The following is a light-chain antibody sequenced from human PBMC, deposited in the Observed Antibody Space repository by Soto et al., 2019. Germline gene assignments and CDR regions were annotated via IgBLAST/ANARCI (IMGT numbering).Light chain of an antibody. CDR1: SSDVGGYNY. CDR3: SSYTDSTSRDVL. J-gene: IGLJ2*01. Sequence: QSALTQPASVSGSPGKSITISCTGTSSDVGGYNYVSWYQQHPGKAPKLMIYDVSNRPSGVSNRFSGSKSGNTASLTISGLQAEDEADYYCSSYTDSTSRDVLFGGGTKLTVL. V-gene: IGLV2-14*01. CDR2: DVS.